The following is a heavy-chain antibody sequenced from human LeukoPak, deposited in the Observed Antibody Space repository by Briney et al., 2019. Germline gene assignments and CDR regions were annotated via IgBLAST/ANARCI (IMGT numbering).Heavy chain of an antibody. D-gene: IGHD2-2*01. CDR2: ISGSDGRT. J-gene: IGHJ3*02. CDR3: ARDKYGNAFDI. CDR1: GFTFNNYA. V-gene: IGHV3-23*01. Sequence: PGGSLRLSCAASGFTFNNYAVTWVRHAPGKGLEWLSSISGSDGRTYYADSVKGRFTISRDNSKNTVYLQMNSLSADDTAVYYCARDKYGNAFDIWGQGTMVTVSS.